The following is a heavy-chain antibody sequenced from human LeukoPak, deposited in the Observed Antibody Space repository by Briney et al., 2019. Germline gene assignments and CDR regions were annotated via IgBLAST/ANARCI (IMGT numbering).Heavy chain of an antibody. CDR2: ISGSGVSV. V-gene: IGHV3-23*01. CDR3: AKDRANSYAFDI. J-gene: IGHJ3*02. Sequence: PGGSLRLSCAASGFTFSSYGMHWVRQAPGKGLEWVSTISGSGVSVYYADSVKGRFTISRDNSKNTLYLQMNSLRGEDTAVYYCAKDRANSYAFDIWGQGTMVTVSS. D-gene: IGHD4/OR15-4a*01. CDR1: GFTFSSYG.